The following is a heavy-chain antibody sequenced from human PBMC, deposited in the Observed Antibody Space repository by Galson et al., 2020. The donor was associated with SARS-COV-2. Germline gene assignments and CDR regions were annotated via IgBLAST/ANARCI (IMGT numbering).Heavy chain of an antibody. CDR1: GITFSRYA. J-gene: IGHJ4*02. V-gene: IGHV3-23*01. D-gene: IGHD4-17*01. CDR3: AKDRGNDYGDQLDF. Sequence: GESLKISCAASGITFSRYALAWVRQAPGQGLEWVSGISGGGGSTYYADSVKGRFTISRDISQNTVYLQMSSLRAEDTAVYYCAKDRGNDYGDQLDFGGQGTQVTVSS. CDR2: ISGGGGST.